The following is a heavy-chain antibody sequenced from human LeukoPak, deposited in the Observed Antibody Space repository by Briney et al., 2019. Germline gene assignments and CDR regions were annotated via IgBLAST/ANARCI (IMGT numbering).Heavy chain of an antibody. J-gene: IGHJ6*02. CDR2: IIPIFGTA. D-gene: IGHD2-2*01. V-gene: IGHV1-69*13. Sequence: SVKVSRKASGGTFSSYAISWVRQAPGQGLEWMGGIIPIFGTANYAQKFQGRVTITADESASTAYMELSSLRSEDTAVYYCARQYCSSTSCIAYYYYYYGMDVWGQGTTVTVSS. CDR3: ARQYCSSTSCIAYYYYYYGMDV. CDR1: GGTFSSYA.